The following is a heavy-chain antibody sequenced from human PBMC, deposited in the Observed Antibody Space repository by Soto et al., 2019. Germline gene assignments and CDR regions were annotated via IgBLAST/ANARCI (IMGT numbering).Heavy chain of an antibody. Sequence: SVTLSLTFAVSGYSISSGSYWGWTRQPPGKGLEWIESFSQSGSTHPNTALPVRATIPVETAQNQLALKLSSVPAADTAGDYRARQGVRIATVTIAHYYYYGMDVWGQGTTFTVS. D-gene: IGHD4-4*01. CDR3: ARQGVRIATVTIAHYYYYGMDV. J-gene: IGHJ6*02. CDR2: FSQSGST. CDR1: GYSISSGSY. V-gene: IGHV4-38-2*01.